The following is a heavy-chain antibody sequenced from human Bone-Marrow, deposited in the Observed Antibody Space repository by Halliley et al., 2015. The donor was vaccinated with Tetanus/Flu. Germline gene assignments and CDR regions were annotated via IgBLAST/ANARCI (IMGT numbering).Heavy chain of an antibody. Sequence: QLVQSGAEVQKPGASVKVSCKASGYTFTGYYIHWVRQAPGQGLEWMGWINPNTGATNYAQKFQRWATMTRDTSISTTYMELSSLRSDDTAVYYCARDLGDSYGTSYFDYWGQGPLVTVSS. V-gene: IGHV1-2*04. D-gene: IGHD5-18*01. J-gene: IGHJ4*02. CDR3: ARDLGDSYGTSYFDY. CDR2: INPNTGAT. CDR1: GYTFTGYY.